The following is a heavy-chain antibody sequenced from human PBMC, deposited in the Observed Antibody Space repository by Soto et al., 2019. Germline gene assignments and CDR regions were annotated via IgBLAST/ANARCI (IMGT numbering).Heavy chain of an antibody. V-gene: IGHV4-4*07. CDR1: GDSTSTYF. CDR3: ARVSGPVVVPAAATTSPSFGLDV. J-gene: IGHJ6*02. CDR2: MYITGSS. Sequence: ETLSLTCSVSGDSTSTYFWSWIRQPAGKGLEWIGRMYITGSSDYNPSLKRRVTMSVDTAKNQFSLKLRSVTAADTAVYYCARVSGPVVVPAAATTSPSFGLDVWGQGTSVTVSS. D-gene: IGHD2-2*01.